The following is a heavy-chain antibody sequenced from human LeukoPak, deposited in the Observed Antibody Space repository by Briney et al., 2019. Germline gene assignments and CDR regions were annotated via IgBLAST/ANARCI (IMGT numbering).Heavy chain of an antibody. CDR3: TTLQARGAY. V-gene: IGHV3-15*01. J-gene: IGHJ4*02. Sequence: PGGSLRLSCAASGFSFSNAWMNWVRQAPGKGLEWVGHIKSKSDGGTADYAAPLKDRISISRDDSKNTVDLQMNSLKTEDTAVYYCTTLQARGAYWGQGTLVTVSS. D-gene: IGHD1-26*01. CDR1: GFSFSNAW. CDR2: IKSKSDGGTA.